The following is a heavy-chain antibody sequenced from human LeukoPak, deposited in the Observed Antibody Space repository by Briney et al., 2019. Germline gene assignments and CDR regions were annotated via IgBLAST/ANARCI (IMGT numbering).Heavy chain of an antibody. Sequence: GGSLRLSCAASGFTFSTYNMNWVRQAPGKGLEWVSSISSSSSYIYYADSAKGRFTISRDNAKNSLYLQMNSLRAEDTAVYYCARGHSSSWYSSGMDVWGQGTTVTVSS. CDR1: GFTFSTYN. D-gene: IGHD6-13*01. CDR3: ARGHSSSWYSSGMDV. CDR2: ISSSSSYI. V-gene: IGHV3-21*01. J-gene: IGHJ6*02.